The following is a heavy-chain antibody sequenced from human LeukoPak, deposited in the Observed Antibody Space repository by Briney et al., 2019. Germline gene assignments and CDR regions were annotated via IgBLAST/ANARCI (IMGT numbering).Heavy chain of an antibody. Sequence: GASGRVSCKASGYTFTSYDMHWGGQAPGQGGEWRGVINPSGGSTSYAQKFRGRVTMTRDTSTSTVYMELSSLRSEDTPVYYCARDRIVGATSYYYYGMDVWGQGTTVTVSS. D-gene: IGHD1-26*01. J-gene: IGHJ6*02. CDR3: ARDRIVGATSYYYYGMDV. CDR1: GYTFTSYD. V-gene: IGHV1-46*01. CDR2: INPSGGST.